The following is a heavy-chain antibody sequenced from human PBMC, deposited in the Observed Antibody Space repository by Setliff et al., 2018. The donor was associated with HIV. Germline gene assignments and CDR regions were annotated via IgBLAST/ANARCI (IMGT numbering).Heavy chain of an antibody. CDR1: GGSISTYY. CDR3: ARDSNPAGSPGYEYARRGAFDL. CDR2: INYRGVT. D-gene: IGHD5-12*01. J-gene: IGHJ3*01. Sequence: PSETLSLTCTVSGGSISTYYWNWIRQSPGTGLEWIGDINYRGVTYYNPSLTSRVTFSLDTSKNQFSLTLTSVTAADTAVYYCARDSNPAGSPGYEYARRGAFDLWGPGTPVTVSS. V-gene: IGHV4-59*01.